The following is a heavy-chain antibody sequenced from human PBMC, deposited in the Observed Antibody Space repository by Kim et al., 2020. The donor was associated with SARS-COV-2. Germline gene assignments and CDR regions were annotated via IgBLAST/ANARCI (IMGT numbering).Heavy chain of an antibody. CDR3: AKRYCSVGTSYSIDY. J-gene: IGHJ4*02. Sequence: GGSLRLSCAASGFTFRSHAMNWVRQAPGKGLEWVAGISGSGGTTNYADSVKGRFTISRDNSKNTLYLQMNSLRAEDTAVYYCAKRYCSVGTSYSIDYWGQRALVTVS. CDR1: GFTFRSHA. D-gene: IGHD2-15*01. CDR2: ISGSGGTT. V-gene: IGHV3-23*01.